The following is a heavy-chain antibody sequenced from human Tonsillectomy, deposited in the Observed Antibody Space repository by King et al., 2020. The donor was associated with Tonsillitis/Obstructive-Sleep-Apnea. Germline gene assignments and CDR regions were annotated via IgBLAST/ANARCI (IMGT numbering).Heavy chain of an antibody. CDR3: TTAPYGDYDH. CDR2: IKSKTAGGKT. V-gene: IGHV3-15*01. D-gene: IGHD4-17*01. J-gene: IGHJ4*02. Sequence: VQLVESGGGLVTLGGSPRLSCSASAFTFSNTWMSWARQARGKGMEWVGRIKSKTAGGKTDYAAPVKDRFTIPRDDSKNTLYLQMNSLKTEDTAVYYCTTAPYGDYDHWGQGTLVTVSS. CDR1: AFTFSNTW.